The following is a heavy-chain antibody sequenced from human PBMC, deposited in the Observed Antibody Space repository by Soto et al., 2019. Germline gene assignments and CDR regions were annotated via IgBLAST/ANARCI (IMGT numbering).Heavy chain of an antibody. V-gene: IGHV3-23*01. CDR2: ISGSGGST. D-gene: IGHD1-26*01. CDR1: GFTFRSYA. CDR3: ARRGSGSYYDY. J-gene: IGHJ4*02. Sequence: EVQLLESGGGLVQPGGSLRLSCAASGFTFRSYAMRWVRQAPVKGLEWVSAISGSGGSTYYADSVKGRFTISSDNSKNTMELQMNSMSAEDTAVYYCARRGSGSYYDYWGQGTLVTVSS.